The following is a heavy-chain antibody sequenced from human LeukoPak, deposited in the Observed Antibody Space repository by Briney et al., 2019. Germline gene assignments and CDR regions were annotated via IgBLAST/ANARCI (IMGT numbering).Heavy chain of an antibody. Sequence: ASVKVSCKASGYTFTSYAMNWVRQAPGQGLEWMGWINTNTGNPTYAQGFTGRFVFSLDTSVSTAYLQISSLKAEDTAVYYCARADLDEYSSSSWYRNFDYWGQGTLVTVSS. CDR1: GYTFTSYA. CDR2: INTNTGNP. D-gene: IGHD6-13*01. J-gene: IGHJ4*02. V-gene: IGHV7-4-1*02. CDR3: ARADLDEYSSSSWYRNFDY.